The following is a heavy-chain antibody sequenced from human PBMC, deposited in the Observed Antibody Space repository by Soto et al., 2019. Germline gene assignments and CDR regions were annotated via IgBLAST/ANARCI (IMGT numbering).Heavy chain of an antibody. D-gene: IGHD1-26*01. CDR1: GFTFSSYG. CDR3: ATGQWELRPYGMDV. V-gene: IGHV3-33*01. Sequence: QVQLVESGGGVVQPGRSLRLSCAASGFTFSSYGMHWVRRAPGKGLEWVAVIWYDGSNKYYADSVKGRFTISRDNSKNTLYLQMNCLRAEDTAVYHCATGQWELRPYGMDVWGQGTTVTFSS. CDR2: IWYDGSNK. J-gene: IGHJ6*02.